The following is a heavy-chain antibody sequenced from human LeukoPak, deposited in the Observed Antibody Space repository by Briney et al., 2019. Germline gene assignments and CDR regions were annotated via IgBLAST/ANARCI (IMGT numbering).Heavy chain of an antibody. Sequence: PGGSLRLSCAASGFTFSTYNMNWVRQAPGKGLEWISYISSSGSTSIYADSVRGRLSISRDNAKNSLYLQMNSLRAEDTAIYYCAKGLGVVIDFLVFDNWGQGTLVTVSS. CDR2: ISSSGSTS. V-gene: IGHV3-48*01. CDR3: AKGLGVVIDFLVFDN. J-gene: IGHJ4*02. D-gene: IGHD3-3*01. CDR1: GFTFSTYN.